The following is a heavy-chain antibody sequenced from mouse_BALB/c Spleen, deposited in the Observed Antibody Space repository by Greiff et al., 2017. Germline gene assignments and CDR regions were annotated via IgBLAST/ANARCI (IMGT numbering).Heavy chain of an antibody. D-gene: IGHD1-1*01. CDR2: INPSNGGT. CDR3: TRWDYYYGSSYWYFDV. V-gene: IGHV1S81*02. Sequence: QVHVKQSGAELVKPGASVKLSCKASGYTFTSYYMYWVKQRPGQGLEWIGEINPSNGGTNFNEKFKSKATLTVDKSSSTAYMQLSSLTSEDSAVYYCTRWDYYYGSSYWYFDVWGAGTTVTVSS. CDR1: GYTFTSYY. J-gene: IGHJ1*01.